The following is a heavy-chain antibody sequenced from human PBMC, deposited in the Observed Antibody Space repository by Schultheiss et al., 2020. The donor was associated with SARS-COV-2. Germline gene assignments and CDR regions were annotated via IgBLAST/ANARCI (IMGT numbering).Heavy chain of an antibody. CDR3: ARGTPSGDYED. CDR1: GGTFTTYT. CDR2: IIPIFGTA. Sequence: SVKVSCKTSGGTFTTYTIGWVRQAPGQGPEWMGGIIPIFGTANYAQKFQGRVTITADESTSTAYMELSSLRSDDTAVYYCARGTPSGDYEDWGQGTLVTVSS. V-gene: IGHV1-69*13. D-gene: IGHD4-17*01. J-gene: IGHJ4*02.